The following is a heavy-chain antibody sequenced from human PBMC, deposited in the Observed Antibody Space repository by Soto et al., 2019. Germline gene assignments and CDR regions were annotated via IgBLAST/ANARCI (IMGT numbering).Heavy chain of an antibody. CDR3: ARASVYSSGWYFGAFDI. V-gene: IGHV1-69*13. D-gene: IGHD6-19*01. CDR2: IIPIFGTA. Sequence: SVKVSCKASGGTFSSYAISWVRQAPGQGFEWMGGIIPIFGTANYAQKFQGRVTITADESTSTAYMELSSLRFEDTAVYYCARASVYSSGWYFGAFDIWGQGTMVTVSS. J-gene: IGHJ3*02. CDR1: GGTFSSYA.